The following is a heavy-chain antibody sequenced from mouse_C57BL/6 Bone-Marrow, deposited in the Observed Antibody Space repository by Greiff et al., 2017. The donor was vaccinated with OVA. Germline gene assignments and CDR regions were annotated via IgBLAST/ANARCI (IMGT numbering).Heavy chain of an antibody. CDR2: IHPNSGST. CDR3: ARVGGYPWFAY. V-gene: IGHV1-64*01. J-gene: IGHJ3*01. D-gene: IGHD2-2*01. CDR1: GYTFTSYW. Sequence: QVQLQQPGAELVKPGASVKLSCKASGYTFTSYWMHWVKQRPGQGLEWIGMIHPNSGSTNYNEKFKSKATLTVDKSSSTAYMQLSSLTSEDSAVYYCARVGGYPWFAYWGQGTLVTVSA.